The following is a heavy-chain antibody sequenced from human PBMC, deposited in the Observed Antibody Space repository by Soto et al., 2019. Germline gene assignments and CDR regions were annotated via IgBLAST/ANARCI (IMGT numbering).Heavy chain of an antibody. D-gene: IGHD2-8*01. CDR2: INSNGGGT. V-gene: IGHV3-64*01. Sequence: EVRLVESGGGLVQPGGSLRLSCAASGFTFSDYAMHWVRQAPGKGLEYVAAINSNGGGTYYATSVKGRFIISRDNSKNTLYLQMGRPGAEDMAVYYCARSNGGYWGQGTLVTVSS. CDR3: ARSNGGY. J-gene: IGHJ4*02. CDR1: GFTFSDYA.